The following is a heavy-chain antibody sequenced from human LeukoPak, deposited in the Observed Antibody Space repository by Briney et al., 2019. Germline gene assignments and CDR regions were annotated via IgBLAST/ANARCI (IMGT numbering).Heavy chain of an antibody. CDR3: ARDPFSYDFWSGYPS. D-gene: IGHD3-3*01. CDR1: GYTFTGYY. V-gene: IGHV1-2*02. J-gene: IGHJ5*02. Sequence: ASVKVPCKASGYTFTGYYMHWVRQAPGQGLEWMGWINPNSGGTNYAQKFQGRVTMTRDTSISTAYMELSRLRSDDTAVYYCARDPFSYDFWSGYPSWGQGTLVTVSS. CDR2: INPNSGGT.